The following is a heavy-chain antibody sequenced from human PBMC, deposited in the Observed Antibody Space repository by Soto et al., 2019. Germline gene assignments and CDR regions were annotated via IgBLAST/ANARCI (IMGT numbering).Heavy chain of an antibody. CDR3: ARGELLLRRYYYGMDV. V-gene: IGHV1-69*13. CDR2: IIPIFGTA. J-gene: IGHJ6*02. CDR1: GGTFSSYA. Sequence: SVKVSCKASGGTFSSYAISWVRQAPGQGLEWMGGIIPIFGTANYAQKFQGRVTITADESTSTAYMEPSSLRSEDTAVYYCARGELLLRRYYYGMDVWGQGTTVTVSS. D-gene: IGHD3-22*01.